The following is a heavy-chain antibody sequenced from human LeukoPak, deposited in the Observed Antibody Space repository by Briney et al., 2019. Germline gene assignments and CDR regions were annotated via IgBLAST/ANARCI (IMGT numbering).Heavy chain of an antibody. Sequence: GGSLRLSCAASGFTFSSYAMSWVRQAPGKGLEWVSAISGSGGSTYYADSVKGRFTISRDNSKNTLYLQMNSLRAEDTAVYYCAKRLQSPVPRSRFVDTILSFDYWGQGTLVTVSS. CDR3: AKRLQSPVPRSRFVDTILSFDY. CDR1: GFTFSSYA. V-gene: IGHV3-23*01. D-gene: IGHD5-12*01. J-gene: IGHJ4*02. CDR2: ISGSGGST.